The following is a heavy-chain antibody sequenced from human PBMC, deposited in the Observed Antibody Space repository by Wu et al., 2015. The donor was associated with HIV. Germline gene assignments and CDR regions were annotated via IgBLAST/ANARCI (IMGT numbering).Heavy chain of an antibody. CDR3: ARAGKWSADILD. CDR1: GGTFSTYA. V-gene: IGHV1-69*12. D-gene: IGHD3-9*01. CDR2: IIPVFGTP. J-gene: IGHJ4*02. Sequence: QVQLVQSGAEVRKPGSSVKVSCKASGGTFSTYAINWVRQAPGQGLEWMGGIIPVFGTPKYAQKFQGRVTITADESTSTAYLELSSLRSEDRAVYYCARAGKWSADILDWGQGTLVTVSS.